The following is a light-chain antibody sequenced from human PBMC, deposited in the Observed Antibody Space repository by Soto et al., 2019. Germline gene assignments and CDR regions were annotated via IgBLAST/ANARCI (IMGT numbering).Light chain of an antibody. V-gene: IGLV1-44*01. Sequence: QSVLTQPPSASGTPGQRITISCSGTSSNIGSNGVYWYQHLPGTAPTLLIYDDDQRPSGVPDRFSGSKSGTSASLAITGLQAEDEADYYCQSFDSSRIGLLFGGGTKVTVL. CDR1: SSNIGSNG. CDR2: DDD. J-gene: IGLJ2*01. CDR3: QSFDSSRIGLL.